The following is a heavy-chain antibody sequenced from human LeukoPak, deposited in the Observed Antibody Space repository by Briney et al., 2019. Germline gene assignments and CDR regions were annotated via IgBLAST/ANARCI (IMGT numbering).Heavy chain of an antibody. J-gene: IGHJ4*02. CDR1: VFTFSSYS. V-gene: IGHV3-23*01. Sequence: PGGSLRLSCAASVFTFSSYSMNWVRQAPGKELEWVSVISRGGDDIYYADSVKGRFTISRDNSKSTLYLQMNGLRAEDTAVYYCAKSSTRTNCRSLDYWGQGTLATVSS. CDR2: ISRGGDDI. CDR3: AKSSTRTNCRSLDY. D-gene: IGHD2-2*01.